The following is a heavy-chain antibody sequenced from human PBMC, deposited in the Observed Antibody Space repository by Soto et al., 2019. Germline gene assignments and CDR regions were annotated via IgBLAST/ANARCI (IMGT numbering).Heavy chain of an antibody. V-gene: IGHV4-38-2*01. D-gene: IGHD4-17*01. Sequence: LSLTCDVSGYSISSGYYWAWVRQPPGKGMEWIGSINHRGNSYYNPSLKSRVTISVDTSKNQGSLKVSSVTAADTAVYYCVRSGDDYGSYIDYWGQGTLVTVSS. CDR2: INHRGNS. CDR1: GYSISSGYY. CDR3: VRSGDDYGSYIDY. J-gene: IGHJ4*02.